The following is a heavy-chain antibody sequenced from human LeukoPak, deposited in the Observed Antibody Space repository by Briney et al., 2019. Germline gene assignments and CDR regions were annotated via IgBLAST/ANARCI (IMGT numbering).Heavy chain of an antibody. V-gene: IGHV3-48*02. CDR2: ISSSSSTI. J-gene: IGHJ4*02. CDR1: GFTFSRFN. Sequence: GGTLRLSCAASGFTFSRFNMNWVRQAPGKGLEWVSYISSSSSTIYYADSVKGRFTISRDNAKNSLYLQMNSLRDEDTALYYCARDLRGDYWGQGTPVTVSS. CDR3: ARDLRGDY.